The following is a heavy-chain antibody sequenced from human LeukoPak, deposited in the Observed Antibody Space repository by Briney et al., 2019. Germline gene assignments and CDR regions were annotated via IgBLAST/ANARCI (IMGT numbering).Heavy chain of an antibody. CDR1: GYTFTGYY. CDR2: INPNSGGT. D-gene: IGHD4-17*01. CDR3: AREGGYGDYGWFDP. J-gene: IGHJ5*02. V-gene: IGHV1-2*02. Sequence: ASVKVSCKASGYTFTGYYMHWVRQAPGQGLEWMGWINPNSGGTNYAQKFQGRVTMTRDTSISTAYMELSRLRSDDTAVYYCAREGGYGDYGWFDPWGQGTLVTVSS.